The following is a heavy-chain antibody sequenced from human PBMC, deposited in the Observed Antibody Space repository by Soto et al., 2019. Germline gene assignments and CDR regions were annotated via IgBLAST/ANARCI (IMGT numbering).Heavy chain of an antibody. CDR3: AKEDGTAFEYSSSFGALDY. Sequence: GGSLRLSCAASGFTFSSYAMSWVRQAPGKGLEWVSAISGSGGSTYYADSVKGRFTISRDNSKNTLYLQMNSLRAEDTAVYYCAKEDGTAFEYSSSFGALDYWGQGTLVTVSS. CDR1: GFTFSSYA. CDR2: ISGSGGST. D-gene: IGHD6-6*01. J-gene: IGHJ4*02. V-gene: IGHV3-23*01.